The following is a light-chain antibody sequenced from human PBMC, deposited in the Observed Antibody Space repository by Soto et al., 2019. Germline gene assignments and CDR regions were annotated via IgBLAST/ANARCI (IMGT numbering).Light chain of an antibody. Sequence: DIQMTQSPSAMSASVGDRVTITCRASQGINNLLGWFQQKPGKAPKRLIYAASSLESGVPSRFSGSGSGTEFTLTISSLQPEDFATYYCLQHNSYPRTFGQGTKVEIK. CDR3: LQHNSYPRT. CDR2: AAS. J-gene: IGKJ1*01. V-gene: IGKV1-17*03. CDR1: QGINNL.